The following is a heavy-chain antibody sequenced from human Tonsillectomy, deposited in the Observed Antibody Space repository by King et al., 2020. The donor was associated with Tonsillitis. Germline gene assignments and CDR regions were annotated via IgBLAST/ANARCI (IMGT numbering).Heavy chain of an antibody. Sequence: QLQESGPGLVKPSETLSLTCTVSGYSISSGSYWGWIRQPPGKGLEWIGSIYHSGSTSYNPSLKSRVTISVDTSKNQFSLRLSSVTAADTAVYYCARVWRGLRDRDNWGQGTLVTVSS. V-gene: IGHV4-38-2*02. CDR2: IYHSGST. D-gene: IGHD5-12*01. CDR3: ARVWRGLRDRDN. CDR1: GYSISSGSY. J-gene: IGHJ4*02.